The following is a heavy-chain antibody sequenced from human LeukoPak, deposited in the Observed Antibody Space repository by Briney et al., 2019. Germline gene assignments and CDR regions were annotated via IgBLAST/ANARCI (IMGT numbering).Heavy chain of an antibody. CDR1: GGTFSSYA. J-gene: IGHJ4*02. V-gene: IGHV1-69*04. D-gene: IGHD4-17*01. CDR2: IIPILGIA. Sequence: SVKVSCKASGGTFSSYAISWVRQAPGQGLEWMGRIIPILGIANYAQKFQGRVTITADKSTSTAYMELSSLRSEDTAVYYCARGIYDYGDFGFDYWGQGTLVTVSS. CDR3: ARGIYDYGDFGFDY.